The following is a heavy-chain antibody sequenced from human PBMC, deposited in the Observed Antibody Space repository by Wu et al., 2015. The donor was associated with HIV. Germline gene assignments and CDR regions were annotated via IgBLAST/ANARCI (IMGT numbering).Heavy chain of an antibody. CDR2: INHSAIA. J-gene: IGHJ6*03. D-gene: IGHD1-26*01. CDR1: GGSFSGYH. CDR3: ARFQYHLLRRHDYLDV. V-gene: IGHV4-34*01. Sequence: QVQLQQWGAGLLKPSETLSLTCAVNGGSFSGYHWSWIRQSPGKGLEWIGEINHSAIATYNSSLEGRVTISLDTSKDHFSLKMNSVTAADTGVYYCARFQYHLLRRHDYLDVWGKGSAVIVSS.